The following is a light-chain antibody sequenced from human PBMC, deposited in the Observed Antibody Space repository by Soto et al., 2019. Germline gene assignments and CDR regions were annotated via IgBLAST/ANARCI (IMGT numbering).Light chain of an antibody. J-gene: IGLJ3*02. Sequence: QSALTQPASVSGSPGQSITISCTGTSSDVGGYNYVSWYQQHPGKAPKLMIYDVSNRPSGVSNRFSGSKSGNTASLTISGLQAEDGADYYCSSYTSSSTFGVFGGGTKLTVL. CDR3: SSYTSSSTFGV. CDR1: SSDVGGYNY. V-gene: IGLV2-14*01. CDR2: DVS.